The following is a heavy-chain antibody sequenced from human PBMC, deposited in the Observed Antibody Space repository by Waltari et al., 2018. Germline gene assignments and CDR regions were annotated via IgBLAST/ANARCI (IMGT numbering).Heavy chain of an antibody. Sequence: EVQLVESGGGLVQPGRSLRLSCAASGFTFDDYAMHWVRQAPGKGLEWVSGISWNSGSIGYADSVKGRFTISRDKSKNTLYLQMNSLRAEDTAVYYCAKDMRRIAAAGTLADYWGQGTLVTVSS. CDR1: GFTFDDYA. CDR2: ISWNSGSI. J-gene: IGHJ4*02. D-gene: IGHD6-13*01. V-gene: IGHV3-9*01. CDR3: AKDMRRIAAAGTLADY.